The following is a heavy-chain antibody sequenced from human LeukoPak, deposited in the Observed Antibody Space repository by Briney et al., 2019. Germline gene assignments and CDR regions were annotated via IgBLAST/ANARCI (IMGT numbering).Heavy chain of an antibody. CDR2: IYYTGST. V-gene: IGHV4-39*07. J-gene: IGHJ3*02. CDR3: ARARIFRDAFDI. CDR1: GGSISSSSYY. Sequence: SETLSLTCTVSGGSISSSSYYWGWIRQPPGKGLEWIGTIYYTGSTYYNPSLRSRVTISVDTSKNQFSLKLSSVTAADTAVYYCARARIFRDAFDIWGQGTMVTVSS.